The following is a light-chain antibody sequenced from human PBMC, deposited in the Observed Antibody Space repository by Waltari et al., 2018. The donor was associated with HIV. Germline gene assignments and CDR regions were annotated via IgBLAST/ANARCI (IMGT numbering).Light chain of an antibody. CDR3: QTWGSGIHVV. V-gene: IGLV4-69*01. J-gene: IGLJ2*01. CDR1: SGHSTSD. CDR2: VNSDGSH. Sequence: QLALTQSPSASASVGASVNPTCTLSSGHSTSDIAWHQQQPEKGPRYLMKVNSDGSHKKEDGVPDRFSGSSSGAERYLTISSLQSEDEGDYYCQTWGSGIHVVFGGGTKVTVL.